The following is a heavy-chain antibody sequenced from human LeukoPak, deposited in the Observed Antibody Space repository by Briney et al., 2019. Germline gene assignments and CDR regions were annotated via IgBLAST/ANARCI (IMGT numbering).Heavy chain of an antibody. CDR3: ARDRSSGYGVDV. D-gene: IGHD6-19*01. Sequence: QAGGSLRLSCAASGFTVSTNYMSWVRQAPGKGLEWVSVIYSGGSTYYADSVKGRFTISRDNSKNTLYLQMNSLRAEDTAVYYCARDRSSGYGVDVWGQGTTVTVSS. V-gene: IGHV3-53*01. CDR1: GFTVSTNY. J-gene: IGHJ6*02. CDR2: IYSGGST.